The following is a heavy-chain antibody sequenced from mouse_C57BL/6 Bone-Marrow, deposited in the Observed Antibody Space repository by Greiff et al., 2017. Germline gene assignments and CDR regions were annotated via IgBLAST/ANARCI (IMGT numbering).Heavy chain of an antibody. CDR3: APYGSSYPY. CDR1: GYTFTSYW. D-gene: IGHD1-1*01. Sequence: QVQLQQPGAELVRPGTSVKLSCKASGYTFTSYWMHWVKQRPGQGLEWIGVIDPSDSYTNSNQKFKGKATLTVDTSSSTAYMQLSSLTSEDSAVYYCAPYGSSYPYWGQGTLVTVSA. V-gene: IGHV1-59*01. J-gene: IGHJ3*01. CDR2: IDPSDSYT.